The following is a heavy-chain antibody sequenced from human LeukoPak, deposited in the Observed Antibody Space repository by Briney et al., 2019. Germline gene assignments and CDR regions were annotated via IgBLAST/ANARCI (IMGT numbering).Heavy chain of an antibody. CDR1: DGSISISRNY. D-gene: IGHD5-18*01. CDR3: AKPKSRYGSAVEY. CDR2: IDYSGTT. J-gene: IGHJ4*02. V-gene: IGHV4-39*01. Sequence: PSETLSLTCTVSDGSISISRNYWGWIRQPPGNGLEWIGTIDYSGTTYYNPSLKSRVTISVDTSKNQFSLKLSSVTAADAAVYYCAKPKSRYGSAVEYWGQGSLVTVSS.